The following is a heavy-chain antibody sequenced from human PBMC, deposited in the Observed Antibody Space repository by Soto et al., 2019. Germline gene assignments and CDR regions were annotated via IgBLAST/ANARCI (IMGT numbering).Heavy chain of an antibody. J-gene: IGHJ4*02. Sequence: WSLRLSCAASGFTFSSYGMHWVRQAPGKGLEWVAVISYDGSNKYYADSVKGRFTISRDNSKNTLYLQMNSLRAEDTAVYYCAKDPEDGYRYFDYWGQGTMVTVYS. CDR3: AKDPEDGYRYFDY. CDR1: GFTFSSYG. CDR2: ISYDGSNK. D-gene: IGHD5-12*01. V-gene: IGHV3-30*18.